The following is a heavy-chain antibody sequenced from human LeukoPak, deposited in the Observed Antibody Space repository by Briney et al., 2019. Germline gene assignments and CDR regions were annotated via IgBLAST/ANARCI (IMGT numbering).Heavy chain of an antibody. V-gene: IGHV4-4*07. CDR1: GGSFSGYY. CDR2: IYTSGST. CDR3: ARDPTDFWSGSYYFDY. J-gene: IGHJ4*02. D-gene: IGHD3-3*01. Sequence: PSETLSLTCAVYGGSFSGYYWSWIRQPTGKGLEWIGRIYTSGSTNYNPSLKSRVTMSVDTSKNQFSLKLSSVTAADTAVYYCARDPTDFWSGSYYFDYWGQGTLVTVSS.